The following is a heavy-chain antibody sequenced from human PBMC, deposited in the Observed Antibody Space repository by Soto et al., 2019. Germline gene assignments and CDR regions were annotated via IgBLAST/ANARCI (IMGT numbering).Heavy chain of an antibody. CDR1: GGAFSSYA. Sequence: GASVKVSCKAPGGAFSSYAISWVRQAPGQGLEWMGGIIPIFGTANYAQKFQGRVTVTADESTSTAYMELSSLRSEDTAVYYCASANYDSSGYYIFDYWGQGTLVTVSS. CDR3: ASANYDSSGYYIFDY. CDR2: IIPIFGTA. V-gene: IGHV1-69*13. J-gene: IGHJ4*02. D-gene: IGHD3-22*01.